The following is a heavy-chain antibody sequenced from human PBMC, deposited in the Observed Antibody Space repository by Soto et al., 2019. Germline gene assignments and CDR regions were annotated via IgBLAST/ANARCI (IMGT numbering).Heavy chain of an antibody. CDR2: ISYDGSNK. J-gene: IGHJ4*02. CDR1: GFTFSSYA. Sequence: QVQLVESGGGVVQPGRSLRLSCAASGFTFSSYAMHWVRQAPGKGLEWGAVISYDGSNKYYADSVKGRFTISRDNSKSTLYLQMNSLRAEDTAVYYCATPEQQLPSPLRHWGQGTLVTVSS. D-gene: IGHD6-13*01. CDR3: ATPEQQLPSPLRH. V-gene: IGHV3-30-3*01.